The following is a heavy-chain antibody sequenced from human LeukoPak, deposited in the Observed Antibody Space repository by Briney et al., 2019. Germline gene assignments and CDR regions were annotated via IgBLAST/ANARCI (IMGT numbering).Heavy chain of an antibody. J-gene: IGHJ3*02. CDR3: AKDFLPMNYGGECYSGAFVI. D-gene: IGHD2-21*01. CDR1: GFTFSSYA. V-gene: IGHV3-23*01. Sequence: PGGSLRLSCAASGFTFSSYAMSWVRQAPGKGLEWVSAISCSGGSKYYADSVKGRFTISRDNSKNSLYLQMNSLRAEDTALYYCAKDFLPMNYGGECYSGAFVICGQGTIVTVSS. CDR2: ISCSGGSK.